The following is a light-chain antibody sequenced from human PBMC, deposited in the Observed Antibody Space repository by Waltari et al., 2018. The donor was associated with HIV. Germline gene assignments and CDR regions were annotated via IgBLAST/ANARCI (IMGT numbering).Light chain of an antibody. CDR3: QQSYNTVVFT. CDR1: ENLYTY. J-gene: IGKJ2*01. Sequence: DVHLTQFPSSLSESVGDRVTITCRASENLYTYLHWYQEKPEKAPKILIHGASKLQNGFPPRFSVGGYGTEFTLTIDNLRPEDFATYFCQQSYNTVVFTFGQGT. CDR2: GAS. V-gene: IGKV1-39*01.